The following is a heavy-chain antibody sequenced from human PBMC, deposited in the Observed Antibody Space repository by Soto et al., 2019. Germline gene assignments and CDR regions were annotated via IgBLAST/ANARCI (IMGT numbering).Heavy chain of an antibody. V-gene: IGHV4-34*01. D-gene: IGHD6-13*01. J-gene: IGHJ4*02. Sequence: QVQLQQWGAGLLKPSETLSLTCAVYGGSFSGYYWSWIRQTPGKALERIGEINHSGSTNYNPSLKSRVTISVDTSKNQFSRKRDSVTAADTAVYYWARGRLDPGSSSWYHYFDYWGQGTLVTVSS. CDR2: INHSGST. CDR1: GGSFSGYY. CDR3: ARGRLDPGSSSWYHYFDY.